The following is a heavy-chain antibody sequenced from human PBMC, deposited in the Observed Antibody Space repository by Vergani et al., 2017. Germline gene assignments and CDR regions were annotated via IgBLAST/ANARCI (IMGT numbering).Heavy chain of an antibody. D-gene: IGHD3-22*01. CDR3: AKDLHYYDSSGGDAFDI. Sequence: QVQLVESGGGVVQPGRSLRLSCAASGFTFSSYGMHWVRQAPGKGLEWVAVISYDGSNKYYADSVKGRFTISRENSKNTLYLQMNSLRAEDTAVYYCAKDLHYYDSSGGDAFDIWGQGTMVTVSS. V-gene: IGHV3-30*18. CDR2: ISYDGSNK. CDR1: GFTFSSYG. J-gene: IGHJ3*02.